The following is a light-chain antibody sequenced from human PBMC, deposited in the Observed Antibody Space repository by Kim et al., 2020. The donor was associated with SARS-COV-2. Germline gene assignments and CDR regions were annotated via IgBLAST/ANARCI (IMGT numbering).Light chain of an antibody. CDR3: QQRNSWPPAVI. Sequence: PGERASRSCRASQNIDTYLAGYQQRPGQAPRLLVYDASNRATGVPDRFSGSGSGTDFTLTISSLEPEDFSIYYCQQRNSWPPAVIFGGGTKVDIK. J-gene: IGKJ4*01. CDR2: DAS. V-gene: IGKV3-11*01. CDR1: QNIDTY.